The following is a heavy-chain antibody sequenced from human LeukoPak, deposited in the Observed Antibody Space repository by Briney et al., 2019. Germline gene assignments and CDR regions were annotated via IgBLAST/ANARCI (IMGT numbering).Heavy chain of an antibody. J-gene: IGHJ4*02. CDR1: GFTFSSYS. V-gene: IGHV3-30*18. CDR3: AKDPYSGSFDFDY. D-gene: IGHD1-26*01. Sequence: GGSLRLSCAASGFTFSSYSIHWVRQAPGKGLEWVAVISYDGSNKYYADSVKGRFTISRDNSKNTLYLQMNSLRAEDTAVYYCAKDPYSGSFDFDYWGQGTLVTVSS. CDR2: ISYDGSNK.